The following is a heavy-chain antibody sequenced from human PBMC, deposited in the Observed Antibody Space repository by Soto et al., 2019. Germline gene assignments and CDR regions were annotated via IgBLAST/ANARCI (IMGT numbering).Heavy chain of an antibody. CDR3: AKENRPHSSNWPFDY. Sequence: HPGGSLRLSCAASGFTFSAYGMHWVRQAPGKGLEWVAFISYDGSDKYYADSVKGRFTISRDNSKNTLFVQMNSLRAEDTAVYYCAKENRPHSSNWPFDYWGQGTLVTVSS. CDR2: ISYDGSDK. D-gene: IGHD6-13*01. J-gene: IGHJ4*02. CDR1: GFTFSAYG. V-gene: IGHV3-30*18.